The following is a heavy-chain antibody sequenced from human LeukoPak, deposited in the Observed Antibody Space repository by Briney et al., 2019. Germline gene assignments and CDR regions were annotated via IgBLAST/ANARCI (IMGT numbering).Heavy chain of an antibody. J-gene: IGHJ6*02. D-gene: IGHD6-13*01. Sequence: SETLSLTCTVSGGSISNSSYYWGWIRQPPGKGLEWIGSIYYSGSTYYNPSLKSRVTISVDTSKNQFSLKLSSVTAADTAVYYCARPNRYSSSWPSYYYYGMDVWGQGTTVTVSS. CDR3: ARPNRYSSSWPSYYYYGMDV. V-gene: IGHV4-39*01. CDR2: IYYSGST. CDR1: GGSISNSSYY.